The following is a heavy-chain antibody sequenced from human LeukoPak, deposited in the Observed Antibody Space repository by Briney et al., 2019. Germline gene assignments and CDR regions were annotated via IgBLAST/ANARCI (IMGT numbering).Heavy chain of an antibody. D-gene: IGHD2-21*01. CDR3: ARVGHIVESNSFDY. Sequence: GASVKVSCKASGYTFTTYVISWVRQAPGQGLEWMGWISAYNGNTNYAQKLQGRVTMTRDTSTSTAYMELSSLRSEDTAVYYCARVGHIVESNSFDYWGQGTLVTVSS. CDR2: ISAYNGNT. CDR1: GYTFTTYV. V-gene: IGHV1-18*01. J-gene: IGHJ4*02.